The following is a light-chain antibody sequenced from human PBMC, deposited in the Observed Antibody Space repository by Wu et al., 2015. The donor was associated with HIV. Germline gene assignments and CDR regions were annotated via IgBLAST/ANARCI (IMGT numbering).Light chain of an antibody. V-gene: IGKV3-20*01. CDR2: SSF. CDR1: QTINNNN. J-gene: IGKJ5*01. CDR3: QQYAASPIT. Sequence: IVLTQSPGTLSLSPGEKATLSCRASQTINNNNLAWYQQKPGQAPRLLISSSFNRATGIPDRFRGSGSGTEFTLVISTVEPDDFAVYYCQQYAASPITFGQGTRL.